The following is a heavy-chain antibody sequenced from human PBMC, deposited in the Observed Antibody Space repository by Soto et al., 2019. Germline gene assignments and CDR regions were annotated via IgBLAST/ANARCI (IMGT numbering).Heavy chain of an antibody. D-gene: IGHD2-2*01. Sequence: GGSLRLSCAAPEFTFSNYWMSWVRQAPGKGLEWVANIKQDGSEKFHLDSVKGRFTISRDNAKNSLYLQMNSLRAEDTAVYYCTRGTELRYCTSTSCPGIDVWGQGTTVTVSS. CDR3: TRGTELRYCTSTSCPGIDV. CDR2: IKQDGSEK. CDR1: EFTFSNYW. J-gene: IGHJ6*02. V-gene: IGHV3-7*03.